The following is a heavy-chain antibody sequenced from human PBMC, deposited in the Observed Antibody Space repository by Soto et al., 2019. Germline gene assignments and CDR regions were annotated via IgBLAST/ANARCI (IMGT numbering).Heavy chain of an antibody. Sequence: SETLSLTCAVSGGSISSGGYSWSWIRQPPGEGLEWIGYIYHSGSTYYNPSLKSRVTISVDRSKNQFSLKLSSVTAADTAVYYCARELGRTLDYWGQGTLVTVSS. CDR3: ARELGRTLDY. V-gene: IGHV4-30-2*01. CDR2: IYHSGST. J-gene: IGHJ4*02. CDR1: GGSISSGGYS.